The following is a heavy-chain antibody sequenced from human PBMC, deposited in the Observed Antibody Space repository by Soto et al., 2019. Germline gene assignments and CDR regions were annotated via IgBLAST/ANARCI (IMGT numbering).Heavy chain of an antibody. V-gene: IGHV4-59*01. D-gene: IGHD4-17*01. Sequence: QVQLQESGPGLVKPSETLSLTCTVSGGSISSYYWSWIRQPPGKGLEWIGYIYYSGSTNYNPSLXSXRXIXXDTSKHQFSLKLSSVTAADTAVYYCASVYGDYLDFWGQGTLVTVSS. J-gene: IGHJ4*02. CDR1: GGSISSYY. CDR2: IYYSGST. CDR3: ASVYGDYLDF.